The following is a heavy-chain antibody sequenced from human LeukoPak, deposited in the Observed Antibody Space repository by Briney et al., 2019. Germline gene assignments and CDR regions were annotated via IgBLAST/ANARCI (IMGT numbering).Heavy chain of an antibody. CDR2: ISSSGSTI. V-gene: IGHV3-48*03. J-gene: IGHJ6*04. Sequence: GGSLRLSCAASGFIFSNYWMSWVRQAPGKGLEWVSYISSSGSTIYYADSVKGRFTISRDNAKNSLYLQMNSLRAEDTAVYYCAELGITMIGGVWGKGTTVTISS. CDR3: AELGITMIGGV. CDR1: GFIFSNYW. D-gene: IGHD3-10*02.